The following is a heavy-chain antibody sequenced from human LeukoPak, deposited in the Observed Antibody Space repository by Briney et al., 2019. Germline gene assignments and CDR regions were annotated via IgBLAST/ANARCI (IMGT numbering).Heavy chain of an antibody. J-gene: IGHJ4*02. CDR2: IYTSGST. Sequence: SETLSLTCTVSGGSISSGSYYWSWIRQPAGKGLEWIGRIYTSGSTNYNPSLKSRVTISVDTSENQFSLKLSSVTAADTAVYYCASSDFWSGYYTRFDYWGQGTLVTVSS. D-gene: IGHD3-3*01. CDR1: GGSISSGSYY. CDR3: ASSDFWSGYYTRFDY. V-gene: IGHV4-61*02.